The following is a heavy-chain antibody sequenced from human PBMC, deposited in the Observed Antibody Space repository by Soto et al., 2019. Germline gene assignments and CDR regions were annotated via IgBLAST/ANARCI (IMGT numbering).Heavy chain of an antibody. CDR3: AGDHGESAGGSYGYYYGIDV. V-gene: IGHV1-69*10. CDR2: IIPILGIA. J-gene: IGHJ6*02. D-gene: IGHD1-26*01. Sequence: ASVKVSCKASGGTFSSYAISWVRQAPGQGLEWMGGIIPILGIANYAQKFQGRVTITADKSTSTAYMELSSLRSEDTGVYYCAGDHGESAGGSYGYYYGIDVWGQGTTVTVSS. CDR1: GGTFSSYA.